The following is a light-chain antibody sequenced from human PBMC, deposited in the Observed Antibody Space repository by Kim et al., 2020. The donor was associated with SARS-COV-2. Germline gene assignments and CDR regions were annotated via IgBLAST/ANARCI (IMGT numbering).Light chain of an antibody. CDR1: QDITDY. Sequence: DIQMTQSPSSVSASVGDRVTITCQASQDITDYLNWYQQKPGMAPTLLIYRTFSVNTGVPSRFRGSGSGTHFTLTITRLQPEDIAAYYCQQYDSLPYTFGQGTKLEI. CDR3: QQYDSLPYT. J-gene: IGKJ2*01. CDR2: RTF. V-gene: IGKV1-33*01.